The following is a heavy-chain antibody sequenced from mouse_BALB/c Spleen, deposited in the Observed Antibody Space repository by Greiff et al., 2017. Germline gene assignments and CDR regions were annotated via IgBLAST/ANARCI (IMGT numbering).Heavy chain of an antibody. D-gene: IGHD1-2*01. J-gene: IGHJ3*01. V-gene: IGHV5-4*02. CDR2: ISDGGSYT. CDR3: ARPYYGYGTWFAY. CDR1: GFTFSDYY. Sequence: EVKLVESGGGLVKPGGSLKLSCAASGFTFSDYYMYWVRQTPEKRLEWVATISDGGSYTYYPDSVKGRFTISRDNAKNNLYLQMSSLKSEDTAMYYCARPYYGYGTWFAYWGQGTLVTVSA.